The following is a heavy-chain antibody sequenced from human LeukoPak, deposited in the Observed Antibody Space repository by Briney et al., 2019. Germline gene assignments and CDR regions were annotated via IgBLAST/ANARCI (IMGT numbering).Heavy chain of an antibody. J-gene: IGHJ4*02. CDR3: ARSLGYSYISARPKPFDY. V-gene: IGHV4-34*01. CDR1: SGSFSGYD. D-gene: IGHD5-18*01. CDR2: INHSGST. Sequence: PSEPLSLTCAVYSGSFSGYDWSWIRQPPGKGLEWSGEINHSGSTNYNPSLKSRVTISVDTSKNQFSLKLSSVTAADTAVYYCARSLGYSYISARPKPFDYWGQGTLVTVSS.